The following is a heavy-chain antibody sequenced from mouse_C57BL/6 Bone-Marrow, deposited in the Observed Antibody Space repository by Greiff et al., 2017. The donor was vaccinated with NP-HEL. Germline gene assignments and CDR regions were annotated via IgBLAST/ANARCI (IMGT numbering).Heavy chain of an antibody. V-gene: IGHV1-26*01. CDR2: INPNNGGT. J-gene: IGHJ2*01. D-gene: IGHD1-1*01. Sequence: VQLQQPGPELVKPGASVKISCKASGYTFTDYYMNWVKQSHGKSLEWIGDINPNNGGTSYNQKFKGKATLTVDKSSSTAYMELRSLTSEDSAVYYCARGGYYYGSRDYWGQGTTLTVSS. CDR1: GYTFTDYY. CDR3: ARGGYYYGSRDY.